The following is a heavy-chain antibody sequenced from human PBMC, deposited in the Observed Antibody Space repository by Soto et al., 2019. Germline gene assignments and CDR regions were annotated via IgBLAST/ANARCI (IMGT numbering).Heavy chain of an antibody. J-gene: IGHJ4*02. D-gene: IGHD3-22*01. V-gene: IGHV3-23*01. Sequence: EVQLLESGGGLVQPGGSLRLSCAASGFTFSNYGMSCVRQAPGKGLEWVSAISGSGADTNYADSVKGRSTISGDNSKSTLFLQMNSLRAQDTAVYYCAKGAPDSLGFPFFCDSWGQGTPVTVSS. CDR2: ISGSGADT. CDR3: AKGAPDSLGFPFFCDS. CDR1: GFTFSNYG.